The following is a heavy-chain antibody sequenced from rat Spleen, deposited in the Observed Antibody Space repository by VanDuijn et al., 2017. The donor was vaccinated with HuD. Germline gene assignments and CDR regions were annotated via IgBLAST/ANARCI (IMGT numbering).Heavy chain of an antibody. J-gene: IGHJ2*01. Sequence: QVQLKESGPGLVQPSQTLSLACTVSGFSLTSYHVHWVRQPSGKGLEWMGVIWTGGNTESNSTLKSRLSISRDTSKSQVFLKMNSLQTEDTATYYCARELPGYNPFDYWGQGVMVTVSS. CDR3: ARELPGYNPFDY. D-gene: IGHD1-4*01. CDR2: IWTGGNT. CDR1: GFSLTSYH. V-gene: IGHV2-43*01.